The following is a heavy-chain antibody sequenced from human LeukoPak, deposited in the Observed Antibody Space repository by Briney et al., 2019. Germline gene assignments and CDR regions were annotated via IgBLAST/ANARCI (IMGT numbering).Heavy chain of an antibody. CDR3: ARGASGYDYYYGMDV. V-gene: IGHV4-4*07. D-gene: IGHD5-12*01. Sequence: SETLSLTCTVSGGSISSYYWSWIRQPAGKGLEWIGRIYTSGSTNYNPSLKSRVTMLVDTSKNQFSLKLSSVTAADTAVYYCARGASGYDYYYGMDVWGQGTTVTVSS. CDR2: IYTSGST. CDR1: GGSISSYY. J-gene: IGHJ6*02.